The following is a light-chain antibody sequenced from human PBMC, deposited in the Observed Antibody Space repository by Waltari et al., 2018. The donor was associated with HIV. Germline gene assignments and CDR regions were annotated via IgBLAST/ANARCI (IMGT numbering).Light chain of an antibody. V-gene: IGLV1-51*01. J-gene: IGLJ2*01. CDR1: SATLGSHY. Sequence: QSVLTPPTSVSAAPAQKVPISRPGSSATLGSHYVSWYQQLPGTAPKLLIYDNNKRPSGIPDRFSGSKSGTSATLGITGLQTGDEAAYYCGTWDSSLSAVVFGGGTKLTVL. CDR2: DNN. CDR3: GTWDSSLSAVV.